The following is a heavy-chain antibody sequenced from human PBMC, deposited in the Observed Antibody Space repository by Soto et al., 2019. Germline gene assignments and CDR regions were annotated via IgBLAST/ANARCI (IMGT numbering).Heavy chain of an antibody. CDR3: ARVAY. Sequence: GGSLRLSCAASVFAFSSYAMSWVRQAPGKGLEWVSAIGTDYGSTYYAASVKGRFTIPRDNAQNSLFLQMNTLRPEDTAMYYCARVAYWGPGTQVTVSS. V-gene: IGHV3-23*01. J-gene: IGHJ4*02. CDR1: VFAFSSYA. CDR2: IGTDYGST.